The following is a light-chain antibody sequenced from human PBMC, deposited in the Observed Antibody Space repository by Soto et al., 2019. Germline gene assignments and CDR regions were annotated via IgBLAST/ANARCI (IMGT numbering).Light chain of an antibody. CDR3: QQASTFPFT. CDR1: QVISSW. J-gene: IGKJ4*01. V-gene: IGKV1-12*01. CDR2: KAS. Sequence: DVQMTQSQSSLSASVGDRVTITCRASQVISSWLVWYQQKPGNAPKLLIYKASTLQSGVPSRFSGSESGTEFTLTSSGLQPEDFAAYYCQQASTFPFTFGGGTGVRIK.